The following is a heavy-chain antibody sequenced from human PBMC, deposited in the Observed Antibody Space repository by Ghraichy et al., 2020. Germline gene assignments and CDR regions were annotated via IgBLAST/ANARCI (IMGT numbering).Heavy chain of an antibody. CDR2: ISGSGGST. Sequence: GGSLRLSCAASGFSVSSYAMSWVRQAPGKGLEWVSVISGSGGSTYYADSVKGRFTISRDNSKNTLYLQMSSLRAEDTAVYYCAKDRNMIVVLNIFDYWGQGTLVTVSS. CDR3: AKDRNMIVVLNIFDY. V-gene: IGHV3-23*01. J-gene: IGHJ4*02. CDR1: GFSVSSYA. D-gene: IGHD3-22*01.